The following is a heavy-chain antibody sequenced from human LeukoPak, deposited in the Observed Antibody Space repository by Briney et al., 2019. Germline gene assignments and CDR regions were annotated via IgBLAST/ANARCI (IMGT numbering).Heavy chain of an antibody. J-gene: IGHJ6*03. CDR3: ASSARSVWNYYYYYYMDV. D-gene: IGHD2-8*01. V-gene: IGHV4-61*02. Sequence: PSETLSLTCTVSGGSISSGSYYWSWIRQPAGKGLEWIGRIYTSGSTNYNPSLKSRVTISVDTSKNQFSLKLSSVTAADTAVYYCASSARSVWNYYYYYYMDVWGKGTTVTVSS. CDR1: GGSISSGSYY. CDR2: IYTSGST.